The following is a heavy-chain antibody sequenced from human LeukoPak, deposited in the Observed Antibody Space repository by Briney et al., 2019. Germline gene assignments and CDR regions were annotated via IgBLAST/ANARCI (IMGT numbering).Heavy chain of an antibody. J-gene: IGHJ4*02. CDR2: ISAYNGNT. D-gene: IGHD3-16*02. CDR3: ARDRAYDYVWGSYRYSY. Sequence: ASVKVSCNASGYTFTSYGIGWVRQAPGQGLEWMGWISAYNGNTNYAQKLQGRVTMTTDTSTSTACMELRSLRSDDTAVYYCARDRAYDYVWGSYRYSYWGQGTLVTVSS. CDR1: GYTFTSYG. V-gene: IGHV1-18*01.